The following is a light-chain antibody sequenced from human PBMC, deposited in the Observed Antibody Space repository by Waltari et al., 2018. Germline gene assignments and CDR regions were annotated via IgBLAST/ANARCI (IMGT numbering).Light chain of an antibody. CDR3: QHYVRLPAT. J-gene: IGKJ1*01. CDR2: GAS. Sequence: SCRASQRVGRSLSWYQQKPGQAPRLLIYGASSRATGIPDRFSGGGSGTDFSLTISRLEPEDFAVYYCQHYVRLPATFGQGTKVEIK. V-gene: IGKV3-20*01. CDR1: QRVGRS.